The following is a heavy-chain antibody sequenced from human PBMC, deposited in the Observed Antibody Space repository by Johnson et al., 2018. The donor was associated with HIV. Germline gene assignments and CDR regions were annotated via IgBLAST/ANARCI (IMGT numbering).Heavy chain of an antibody. D-gene: IGHD7-27*01. CDR2: VNWNGVST. CDR1: GFRFDDYG. Sequence: VQLVESGGGVVRPGGSLRLSCEGSGFRFDDYGMSWVRQAPGKGLDWVSGVNWNGVSTNYADSVKGRFRISRDNVKNSLYLQMDSLRAEDTAFYYCARDPSTQDSLLTGDVGAFDIWGQGTMVIVSS. V-gene: IGHV3-20*04. J-gene: IGHJ3*02. CDR3: ARDPSTQDSLLTGDVGAFDI.